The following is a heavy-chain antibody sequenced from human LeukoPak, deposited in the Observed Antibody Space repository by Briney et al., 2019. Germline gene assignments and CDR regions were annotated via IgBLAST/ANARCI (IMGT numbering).Heavy chain of an antibody. J-gene: IGHJ4*02. Sequence: SETLSLTCAVYGGSFSGYYWSWIRQPPGKGLEWMGEINHSGSTNYNPSLKSRVTISVDTSKNQFSLKLSSVTAADTAVYYCARGLPRYSYGLGGYYFDYWGQGTLVTVSS. D-gene: IGHD5-18*01. CDR2: INHSGST. CDR3: ARGLPRYSYGLGGYYFDY. CDR1: GGSFSGYY. V-gene: IGHV4-34*01.